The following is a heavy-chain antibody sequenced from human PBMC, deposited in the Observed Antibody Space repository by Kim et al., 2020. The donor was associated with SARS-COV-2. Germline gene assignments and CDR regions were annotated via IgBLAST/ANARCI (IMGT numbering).Heavy chain of an antibody. V-gene: IGHV3-64*01. CDR3: AGEGVLGGYDFDY. J-gene: IGHJ4*02. D-gene: IGHD3-22*01. Sequence: YANYVKGRFTISTDNSKNTLYLQMGSLRAEDMAVYYCAGEGVLGGYDFDYWGQGTLVTVSS.